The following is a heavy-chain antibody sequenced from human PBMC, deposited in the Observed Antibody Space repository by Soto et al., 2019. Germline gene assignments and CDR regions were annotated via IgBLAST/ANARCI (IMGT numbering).Heavy chain of an antibody. CDR2: IGTAGDT. CDR3: ARGTPYGDAYYYYGMDV. D-gene: IGHD4-17*01. Sequence: GGSLRLSCAASGFTFSSYDMHWVRQATGKGLEWVSAIGTAGDTYYPGSVKGRFTISRENAKNSLYLQMNSLRAEDTAVYYCARGTPYGDAYYYYGMDVWGQGTTVTVSS. CDR1: GFTFSSYD. V-gene: IGHV3-13*01. J-gene: IGHJ6*02.